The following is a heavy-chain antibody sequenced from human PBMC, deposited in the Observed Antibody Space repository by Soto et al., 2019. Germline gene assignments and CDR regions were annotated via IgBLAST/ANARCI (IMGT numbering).Heavy chain of an antibody. D-gene: IGHD3-16*02. Sequence: TSETLSLTCTVSGGSVSSGSYYWSWIRQSPGKGLEWIGYIYYSGSTNYNPSLKSRVTISVDTSKNQFSLKLSSVTAADTAVYYCARVIMITFGGVIDGGCDAFDIWGQGTMVTV. CDR2: IYYSGST. CDR3: ARVIMITFGGVIDGGCDAFDI. V-gene: IGHV4-61*01. CDR1: GGSVSSGSYY. J-gene: IGHJ3*02.